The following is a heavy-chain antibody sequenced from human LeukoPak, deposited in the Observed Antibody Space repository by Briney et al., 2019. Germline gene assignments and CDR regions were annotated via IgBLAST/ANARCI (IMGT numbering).Heavy chain of an antibody. CDR1: GFTFSSYW. D-gene: IGHD2-8*01. J-gene: IGHJ4*02. CDR3: AREGPRAYCTNGVCYTIYYFDY. CDR2: IKQDGSEK. Sequence: GGSLRLSCAASGFTFSSYWMSWVRQAPGKGLEWVANIKQDGSEKYYVDSVKGRFTISRDNAKNSLYLQMNSLRAEDTAVYYCAREGPRAYCTNGVCYTIYYFDYWGQGTLVTVSS. V-gene: IGHV3-7*01.